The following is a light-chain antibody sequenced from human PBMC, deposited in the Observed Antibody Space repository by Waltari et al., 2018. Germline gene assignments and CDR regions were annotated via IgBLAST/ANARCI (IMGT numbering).Light chain of an antibody. J-gene: IGLJ3*02. CDR3: CSYAGSNTLM. CDR1: SSDLGSYNL. V-gene: IGLV2-23*02. CDR2: EVS. Sequence: QSALTQPASVSGSPGQSITIPCTGTSSDLGSYNLVSWYQYHPGKAPKLIIYEVSRRPLGVSSRFSGSKSGDTASLTVSGLQAEDEADYYCCSYAGSNTLMFGGGTKLTVL.